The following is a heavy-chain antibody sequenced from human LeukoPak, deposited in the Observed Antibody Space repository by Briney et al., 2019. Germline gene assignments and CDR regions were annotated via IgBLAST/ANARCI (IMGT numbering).Heavy chain of an antibody. CDR2: IYYSGST. CDR3: ARQRNYDYVWGSYRYTGWFDP. Sequence: PSETLSLTCTVSGDSISSYYWSWIRQPPGKGLEWIGYIYYSGSTNYNPSLKSRVTISVDTSKNQFSLKLSSVTAADTAVYYCARQRNYDYVWGSYRYTGWFDPWGQGTLVTVSS. J-gene: IGHJ5*02. CDR1: GDSISSYY. D-gene: IGHD3-16*02. V-gene: IGHV4-59*08.